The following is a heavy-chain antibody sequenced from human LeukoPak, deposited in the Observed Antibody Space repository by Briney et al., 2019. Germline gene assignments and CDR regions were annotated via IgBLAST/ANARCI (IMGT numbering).Heavy chain of an antibody. CDR2: ISSSSTYI. J-gene: IGHJ4*02. CDR3: ARAITAAQYFFDY. D-gene: IGHD1-20*01. V-gene: IGHV3-21*01. Sequence: PGGSLRLSCAGSGFTFSSYSMNWVRQAPGKGLEWVAPISSSSTYIYYADSVKGRSTISRDNAKKSLDLQLNSLRAEDTAVYYCARAITAAQYFFDYWGQGTQVTVSS. CDR1: GFTFSSYS.